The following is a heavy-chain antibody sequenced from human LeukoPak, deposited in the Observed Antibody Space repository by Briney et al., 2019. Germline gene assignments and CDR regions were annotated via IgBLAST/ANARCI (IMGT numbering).Heavy chain of an antibody. Sequence: ASVKVSCKASGYTFTSYWIQWVRLAPGQGLEWMGLINPDGGSTAYAHRFQGRVIMTRDTSISTAYMELSRLSSDDTAVYYCARNDFWSGYYMDYWGQGTLVTVSS. J-gene: IGHJ4*02. D-gene: IGHD3-3*01. V-gene: IGHV1-2*02. CDR1: GYTFTSYW. CDR2: INPDGGST. CDR3: ARNDFWSGYYMDY.